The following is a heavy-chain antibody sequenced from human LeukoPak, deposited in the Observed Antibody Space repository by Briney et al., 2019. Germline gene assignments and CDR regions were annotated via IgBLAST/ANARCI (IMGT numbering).Heavy chain of an antibody. Sequence: GRSLRLSCAASGFTFSSYAMHWVRQAPGKGLEWVAVLWYDGSNKYYADSVKGRFTISRDNSKNTLYLQMNSLRVEDTAVYYCSRGIDGYDSIVDYWGQGTLVTVSS. CDR2: LWYDGSNK. J-gene: IGHJ4*02. V-gene: IGHV3-33*01. CDR3: SRGIDGYDSIVDY. CDR1: GFTFSSYA. D-gene: IGHD5-24*01.